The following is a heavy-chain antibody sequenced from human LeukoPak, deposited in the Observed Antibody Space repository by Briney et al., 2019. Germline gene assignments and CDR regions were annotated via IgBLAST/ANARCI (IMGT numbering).Heavy chain of an antibody. D-gene: IGHD2-2*01. J-gene: IGHJ6*03. Sequence: PSETLSLTCTVSGGSISSYYWSWIRQPPGKGLEWIGYIYYSGSTYYNPSLKSRVTISVDTSKNQFSLKLSSVTAADTAVYYCAVLPYCSSTSCYGGDYYYYYMDVWGKGTTVTVSS. CDR3: AVLPYCSSTSCYGGDYYYYYMDV. CDR1: GGSISSYY. V-gene: IGHV4-59*06. CDR2: IYYSGST.